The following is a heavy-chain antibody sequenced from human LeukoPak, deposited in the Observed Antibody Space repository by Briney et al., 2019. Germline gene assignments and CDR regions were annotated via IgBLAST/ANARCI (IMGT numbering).Heavy chain of an antibody. Sequence: GGSLRLSCAASGFSFSNHAMHWVRQAPGKGLEWVALISYDESNKFYADSVLGRFTISRDNSKNTLYLQMNSLIFDDTAVYYCAKEAWGPVDYWGQGTLVSVSS. CDR2: ISYDESNK. J-gene: IGHJ4*02. D-gene: IGHD7-27*01. CDR3: AKEAWGPVDY. V-gene: IGHV3-30*18. CDR1: GFSFSNHA.